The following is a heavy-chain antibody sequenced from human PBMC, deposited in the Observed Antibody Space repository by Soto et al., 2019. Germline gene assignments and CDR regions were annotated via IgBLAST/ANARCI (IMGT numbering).Heavy chain of an antibody. CDR1: WFSLTRYL. CDR3: ARPPVTTSDDY. D-gene: IGHD4-4*01. V-gene: IGHV5-51*01. J-gene: IGHJ4*02. CDR2: IYPGDSDT. Sequence: GGAPKISLKGSWFSLTRYLIRWGRQMPGKGLEWMGIIYPGDSDTRYSPSFQGQVTISADKSISTAYLQWSSLKASDTAMYYCARPPVTTSDDYWGQGTLVTVSS.